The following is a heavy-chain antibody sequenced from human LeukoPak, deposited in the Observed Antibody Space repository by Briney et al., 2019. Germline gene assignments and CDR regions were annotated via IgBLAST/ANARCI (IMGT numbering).Heavy chain of an antibody. CDR1: GGSISSYY. CDR2: IYYSGST. J-gene: IGHJ4*02. D-gene: IGHD3-10*01. CDR3: ARARGTMVRGVTGRVDY. V-gene: IGHV4-59*01. Sequence: SETLSLTCTVSGGSISSYYCSGIRQPPGKRLEWIGYIYYSGSTNYNPSLKSRVTISVDTSKNQFSLQLSSVTAADTAVYYCARARGTMVRGVTGRVDYWGQGTLVTVSS.